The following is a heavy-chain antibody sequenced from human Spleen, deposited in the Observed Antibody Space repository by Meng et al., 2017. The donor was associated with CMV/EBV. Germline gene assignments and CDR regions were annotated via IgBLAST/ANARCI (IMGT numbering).Heavy chain of an antibody. D-gene: IGHD3-3*01. CDR2: ISGSGGST. CDR1: GFTFSSYA. V-gene: IGHV3-23*01. J-gene: IGHJ4*02. CDR3: AKLWSGYYHFDY. Sequence: GESLKISCAASGFTFSSYAMSWVRQAPGKGLEWVSAISGSGGSTYYADSVKGRFTISRDNSKNTLYLQMNSLRAEDTAVYYCAKLWSGYYHFDYWGQGTLVTVSS.